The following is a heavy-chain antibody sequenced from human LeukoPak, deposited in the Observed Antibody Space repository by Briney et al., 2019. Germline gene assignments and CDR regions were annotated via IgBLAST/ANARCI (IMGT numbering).Heavy chain of an antibody. CDR1: GFTFGSYG. Sequence: GGSLRLTCAASGFTFGSYGMHWVRQAPGKGLEWVAVRWCDGSNKYYADSVKGRFTISRDNSKNTLYLQMNSLRGEDTAVYYCAKDGDSSDWMTLSYYYYMDVWGKGTTVTVSS. CDR2: RWCDGSNK. V-gene: IGHV3-33*06. D-gene: IGHD6-19*01. J-gene: IGHJ6*03. CDR3: AKDGDSSDWMTLSYYYYMDV.